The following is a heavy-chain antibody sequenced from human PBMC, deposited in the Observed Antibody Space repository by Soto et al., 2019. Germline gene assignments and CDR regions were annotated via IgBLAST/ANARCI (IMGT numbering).Heavy chain of an antibody. Sequence: GASVKVSCKASGYTFTNYAIHWVRQAPGQRLEWMGWINGGNGNTKYSQNFQGRVTITRDTSASTAYMELSSLRSEDMSIYYCARGAYSSGSYYYYGMDVWGQGTTVTVSS. CDR2: INGGNGNT. D-gene: IGHD3-10*01. J-gene: IGHJ6*02. V-gene: IGHV1-3*01. CDR3: ARGAYSSGSYYYYGMDV. CDR1: GYTFTNYA.